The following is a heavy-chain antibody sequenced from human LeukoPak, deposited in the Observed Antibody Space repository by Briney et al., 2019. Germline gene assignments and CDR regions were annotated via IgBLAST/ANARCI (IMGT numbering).Heavy chain of an antibody. CDR2: INPNSGAT. J-gene: IGHJ4*02. CDR3: ARDHSAYPTHQDY. Sequence: GASVKVSCKTSGYTFTVHFMHWVRQAPGQGLEWMGWINPNSGATSYAQKFQGRVTMTRDTSINTAYLDLSRLSSDDTAVYFCARDHSAYPTHQDYWGQGTLVTVSS. CDR1: GYTFTVHF. D-gene: IGHD5-12*01. V-gene: IGHV1-2*02.